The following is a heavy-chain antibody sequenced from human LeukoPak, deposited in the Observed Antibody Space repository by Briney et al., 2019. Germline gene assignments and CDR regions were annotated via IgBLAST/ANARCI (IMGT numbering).Heavy chain of an antibody. CDR2: IYYNGNT. Sequence: SETLSLTCTVSGGSFSSYYWSWIRQPPGKGLEWIGYIYYNGNTYYNPSLKRRVTMSVDTSRNQFSLKLTSVTAADTAVYYCASLDYWGQGTLVTVSS. CDR1: GGSFSSYY. V-gene: IGHV4-59*01. J-gene: IGHJ4*02. CDR3: ASLDY.